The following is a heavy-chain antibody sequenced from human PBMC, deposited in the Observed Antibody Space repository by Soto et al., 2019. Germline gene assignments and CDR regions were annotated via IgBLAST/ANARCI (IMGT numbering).Heavy chain of an antibody. CDR3: ARVPTSVRYLVFYFDY. CDR2: INGYNANT. V-gene: IGHV1-18*01. CDR1: GYTFTNYG. D-gene: IGHD3-16*02. J-gene: IGHJ4*02. Sequence: QVQLVQSGAEVKKPGASVKVSCKASGYTFTNYGITWVRQAPGQGLEWMGWINGYNANTNYAQKLQGRVTMTTDTSTRTAYMELRSLRSDDTAVYYCARVPTSVRYLVFYFDYWGQGTLVTVSS.